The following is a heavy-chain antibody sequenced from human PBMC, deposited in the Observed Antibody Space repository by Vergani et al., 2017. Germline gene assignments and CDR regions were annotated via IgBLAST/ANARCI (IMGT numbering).Heavy chain of an antibody. V-gene: IGHV3-48*01. CDR1: GFTFRSYS. CDR3: VRDVRVSRT. CDR2: ISSSSSTK. Sequence: EVQLVESGGGVVQPGGSLRLSCATSGFTFRSYSMNWVRQAPGKGLEWVSYISSSSSTKYYADSVKGRFTISRDNAKNSLYLDMSSLRAEDTAVYYCVRDVRVSRTWGQGTLVAVSS. J-gene: IGHJ3*01.